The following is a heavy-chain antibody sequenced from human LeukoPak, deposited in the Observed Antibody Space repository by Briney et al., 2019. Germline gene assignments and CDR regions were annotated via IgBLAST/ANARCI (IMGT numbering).Heavy chain of an antibody. CDR2: IYHSGST. D-gene: IGHD6-6*01. CDR3: ARDSPADYFLSSNAFDI. Sequence: SETLSLTCAVSGYSISSGYYWGWIRQPPGKGLEWIGSIYHSGSTYYNPSLKSRVTISVDTSKNQFSLKLSSVTAADTAVYYCARDSPADYFLSSNAFDIWGQGTMVTVSS. CDR1: GYSISSGYY. V-gene: IGHV4-38-2*02. J-gene: IGHJ3*02.